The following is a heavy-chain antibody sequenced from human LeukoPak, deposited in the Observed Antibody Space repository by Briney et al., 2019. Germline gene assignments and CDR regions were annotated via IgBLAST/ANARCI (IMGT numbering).Heavy chain of an antibody. CDR2: INHSRST. V-gene: IGHV4-34*01. D-gene: IGHD6-13*01. J-gene: IGHJ4*02. Sequence: SETLSLTCAVYGGSFSGYYWSWIRQPPGKGLEWIGEINHSRSTNYNPSLKSRVTISADTSKNQFSLKLSSVTAADTAVYYCARPGIAAAGTWVYWGQGSLVTVSS. CDR1: GGSFSGYY. CDR3: ARPGIAAAGTWVY.